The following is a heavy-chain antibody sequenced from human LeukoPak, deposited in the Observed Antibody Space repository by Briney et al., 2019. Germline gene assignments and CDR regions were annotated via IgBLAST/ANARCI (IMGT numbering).Heavy chain of an antibody. Sequence: ASVRVSCKASGYTFTSYAMNWVRQAPGQGLEWMGLINTNTGNPTYAQGFTGRFVFSLDTSVSTAYLQISSLKAEDTAVYYCARALVTMVRGATPNGYWGQGTLVTVSS. CDR2: INTNTGNP. CDR3: ARALVTMVRGATPNGY. D-gene: IGHD3-10*01. CDR1: GYTFTSYA. V-gene: IGHV7-4-1*02. J-gene: IGHJ4*02.